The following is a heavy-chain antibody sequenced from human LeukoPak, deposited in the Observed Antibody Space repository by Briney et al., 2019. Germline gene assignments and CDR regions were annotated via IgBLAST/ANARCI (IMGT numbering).Heavy chain of an antibody. CDR1: GGSISSGDYY. Sequence: SQTLSLTCTVSGGSISSGDYYWSWIRQPPGKGLEWIGYIYYSGSTYYNPSLKSRITISVDTSKNQFSLKLSSVTAADTAVYYCARNYYYGSGRYATMGYWGQGTLVTVSS. V-gene: IGHV4-30-4*01. J-gene: IGHJ4*02. D-gene: IGHD3-10*01. CDR3: ARNYYYGSGRYATMGY. CDR2: IYYSGST.